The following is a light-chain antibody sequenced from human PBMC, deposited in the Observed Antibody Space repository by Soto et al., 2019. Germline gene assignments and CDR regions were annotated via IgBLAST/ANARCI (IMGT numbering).Light chain of an antibody. CDR1: QSITNNY. V-gene: IGKV3-20*01. J-gene: IGKJ1*01. Sequence: EIVLTQSPGTLSLSPGERATLSCRASQSITNNYLAWYQQKPGQSPRLLIYDASFRATGIPDRFSGSGSGTDFTLTISRLEPEDFAVYYCQQCATSPLTFGQGTKVGIK. CDR3: QQCATSPLT. CDR2: DAS.